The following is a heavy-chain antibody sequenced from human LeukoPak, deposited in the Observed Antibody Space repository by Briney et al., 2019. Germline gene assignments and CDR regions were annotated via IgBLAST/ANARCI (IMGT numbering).Heavy chain of an antibody. D-gene: IGHD4-17*01. CDR2: IYYSGST. CDR3: ARRAALTVTIYYYYGMDV. J-gene: IGHJ6*02. CDR1: GGSLSSSSYY. V-gene: IGHV4-39*01. Sequence: SETLSLTCTVSGGSLSSSSYYWGWVRQPPGKGLEWLGSIYYSGSTYYNPSLKSRVTISVDTSKNQFSLKLSSVTAADTAVYYCARRAALTVTIYYYYGMDVWGQGTTVTVSS.